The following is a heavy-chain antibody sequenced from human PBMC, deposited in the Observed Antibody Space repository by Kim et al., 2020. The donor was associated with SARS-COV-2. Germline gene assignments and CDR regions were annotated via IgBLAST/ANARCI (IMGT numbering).Heavy chain of an antibody. D-gene: IGHD2-2*01. Sequence: SETLSLTCAVYCGSFSGYYWSWIRQPPGKGLEWIGEINHSGSTNYNPSLKSRVTISVDTSKNQFSLKLSSVTAADTAVYYCARGDIVVVPAALGLGYYYYYGMDVWGQGTTVTVSS. J-gene: IGHJ6*02. CDR3: ARGDIVVVPAALGLGYYYYYGMDV. CDR1: CGSFSGYY. V-gene: IGHV4-34*01. CDR2: INHSGST.